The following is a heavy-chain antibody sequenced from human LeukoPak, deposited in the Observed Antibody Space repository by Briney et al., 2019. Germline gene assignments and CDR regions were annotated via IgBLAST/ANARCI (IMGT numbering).Heavy chain of an antibody. Sequence: ASVKVSCKASGYTFTGDYMHWVRQAPGQGLEWMGWINPNSGDTRCTQRFQGRVTMTRDTSISTAYMELSRLRSDDTAVYYCARDGAPDNWGQGTWVTVSS. CDR1: GYTFTGDY. J-gene: IGHJ4*02. CDR2: INPNSGDT. D-gene: IGHD4/OR15-4a*01. CDR3: ARDGAPDN. V-gene: IGHV1-2*02.